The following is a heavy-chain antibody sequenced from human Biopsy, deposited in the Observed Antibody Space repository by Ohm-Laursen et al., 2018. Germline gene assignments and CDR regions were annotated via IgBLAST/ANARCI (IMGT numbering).Heavy chain of an antibody. CDR1: GFTFGHYA. CDR3: ARGLSSGCYGYFDV. J-gene: IGHJ2*01. V-gene: IGHV3-33*01. Sequence: SLRLSCAASGFTFGHYAMHWVRQAPGKGLEWISLIWYDGTNEDYADSVKGRFTISRDNSKNTLYLQINTLTLEDTAFYYCARGLSSGCYGYFDVWGRGTLVTVSS. CDR2: IWYDGTNE. D-gene: IGHD6-19*01.